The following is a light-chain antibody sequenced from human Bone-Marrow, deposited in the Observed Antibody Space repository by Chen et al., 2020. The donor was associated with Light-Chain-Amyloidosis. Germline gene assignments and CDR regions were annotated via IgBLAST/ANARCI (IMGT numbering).Light chain of an antibody. CDR3: QSADSSGTYEVR. CDR1: DLPTKY. J-gene: IGLJ2*01. V-gene: IGLV3-25*03. Sequence: SYELTQPPSVSGSQGQTARITCSGDDLPTKYAYWYQQKPGQAPVLVIHRDTERPSGISERFSGSSSGTTATLTISGVQAEDEADYHCQSADSSGTYEVRFGGGTKLTVL. CDR2: RDT.